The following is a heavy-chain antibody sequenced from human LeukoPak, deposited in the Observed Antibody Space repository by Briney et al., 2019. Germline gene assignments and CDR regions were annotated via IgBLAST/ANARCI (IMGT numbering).Heavy chain of an antibody. CDR1: GFTFSDYY. J-gene: IGHJ4*02. CDR3: ARVGYYYDSSGYWFDY. V-gene: IGHV3-11*01. D-gene: IGHD3-22*01. Sequence: GGSLRLSCAASGFTFSDYYMSWIRQAPGKGLEWASYISSSGSTIYYADSVKGRFTISRDNAKNSLYLQMNSLRAEDTAVYYCARVGYYYDSSGYWFDYWGQGTLVTVSS. CDR2: ISSSGSTI.